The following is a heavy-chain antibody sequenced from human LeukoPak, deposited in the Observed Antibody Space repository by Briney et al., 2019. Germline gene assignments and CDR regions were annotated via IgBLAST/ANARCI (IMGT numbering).Heavy chain of an antibody. V-gene: IGHV4-30-4*08. Sequence: SQTLSLTCTVSGGSISSGDYYWSWIRQPPGKGLEWIGYIYYSGSTYYNPSLKSRVTISVDTSKNQFSLTLSSVTAADTAVYYCARDNFVIPAALEYWGQGILVTVSS. J-gene: IGHJ4*02. CDR1: GGSISSGDYY. CDR3: ARDNFVIPAALEY. CDR2: IYYSGST. D-gene: IGHD2-2*01.